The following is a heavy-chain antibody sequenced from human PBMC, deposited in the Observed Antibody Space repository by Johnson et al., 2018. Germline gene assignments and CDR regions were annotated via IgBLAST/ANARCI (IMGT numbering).Heavy chain of an antibody. D-gene: IGHD3-16*01. CDR2: ISGDGSST. CDR1: GFTFSTYG. CDR3: AAGGGLDV. J-gene: IGHJ6*02. V-gene: IGHV3-74*02. Sequence: VQLVQSGGGVVQPGRSLRLSCAASGFTFSTYGMHWVRQTPGKGLVWVSRISGDGSSTDYADSVKGRFTISRDNAKNTVYLQINSLSAEDTAVYHCAAGGGLDVWGQGTTVTVSS.